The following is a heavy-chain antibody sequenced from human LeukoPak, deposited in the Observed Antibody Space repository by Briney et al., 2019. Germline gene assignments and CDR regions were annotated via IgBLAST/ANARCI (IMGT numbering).Heavy chain of an antibody. CDR1: GFTFSNAW. CDR2: IKSKTDGGTT. V-gene: IGHV3-15*01. D-gene: IGHD3-10*01. Sequence: GGSLRLSCAASGFTFSNAWMSWVRQAPGKGLEWVGRIKSKTDGGTTDYAAPVKGRFTISRDDSKNTLYLQMNSLKTEDTAVYYCTTERGFGVDSRVESAVFDYWGQGTLVTVSS. J-gene: IGHJ4*02. CDR3: TTERGFGVDSRVESAVFDY.